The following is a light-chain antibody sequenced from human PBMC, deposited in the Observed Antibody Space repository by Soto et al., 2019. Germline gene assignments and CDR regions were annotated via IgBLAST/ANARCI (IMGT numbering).Light chain of an antibody. CDR1: SSDVGAYNH. J-gene: IGLJ1*01. CDR3: CSYTTSTTYV. Sequence: QSALTQPASVSGSPGQSITISCTGTSSDVGAYNHVSWYQHHPGKAPKLMIYDVSSRPSGVSNRFSGSKSGNTASLTISWLQAEDETDYYCCSYTTSTTYVFGTGTKVTVL. V-gene: IGLV2-14*03. CDR2: DVS.